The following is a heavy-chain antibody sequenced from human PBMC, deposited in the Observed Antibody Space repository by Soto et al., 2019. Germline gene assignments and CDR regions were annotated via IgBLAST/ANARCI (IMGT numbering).Heavy chain of an antibody. D-gene: IGHD1-26*01. CDR2: TRNKANSYTT. V-gene: IGHV3-72*01. CDR3: ARGKPYYYYGMDV. Sequence: EVQLVESGGGLVQPGGSLRLSCAASGFTFSDHYMDWVRQAPGKGLEWVGRTRNKANSYTTEYAASVKGRFTISRDDSKTSLYLQMNSLKTEDTAVYYCARGKPYYYYGMDVWGQGTTVTVSS. CDR1: GFTFSDHY. J-gene: IGHJ6*02.